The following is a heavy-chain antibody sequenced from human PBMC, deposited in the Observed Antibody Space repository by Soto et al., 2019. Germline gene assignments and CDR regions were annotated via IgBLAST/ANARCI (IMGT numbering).Heavy chain of an antibody. CDR3: AAAVPAEYVFPYYYMDV. J-gene: IGHJ6*03. CDR1: GASISSYH. V-gene: IGHV4-59*01. Sequence: QVQLQESGPGLVKPSETLSLTCTVSGASISSYHWSWIRQTPGKGLEWIGYIYYSGSANYNPSLKRRVTFSVDTSKNQVSLKLSSVTAAYTGVYYCAAAVPAEYVFPYYYMDVWGKGTTVTVSS. CDR2: IYYSGSA. D-gene: IGHD3-16*01.